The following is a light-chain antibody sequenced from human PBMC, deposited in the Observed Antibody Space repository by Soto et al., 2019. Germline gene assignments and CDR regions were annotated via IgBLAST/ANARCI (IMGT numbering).Light chain of an antibody. CDR3: QQYNSYWT. J-gene: IGKJ1*01. V-gene: IGKV1-9*01. Sequence: DIQLTQSPSFPSASVGDRVTITCRASQGISSYLAWYQKKPGKAPKLLIYDASSLESGVPSRFSGSGSGTEFTLTISSLQPDDFATYYCQQYNSYWTFGQGTKVDIK. CDR2: DAS. CDR1: QGISSY.